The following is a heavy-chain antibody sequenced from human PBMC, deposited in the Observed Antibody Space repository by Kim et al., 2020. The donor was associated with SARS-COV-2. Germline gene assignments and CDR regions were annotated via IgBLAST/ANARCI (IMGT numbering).Heavy chain of an antibody. CDR1: GGSVSSGSYY. CDR2: IYYSGST. Sequence: SETLSLTCTVSGGSVSSGSYYWSWIRQPPGKGLEWIGYIYYSGSTNYNPSLKSRVTISVDTSKNQFSLKLSSVTAADTAVYYCARARWYCSSTSCYRYYYYGMDVWGQGTTVTVSS. CDR3: ARARWYCSSTSCYRYYYYGMDV. J-gene: IGHJ6*02. D-gene: IGHD2-2*02. V-gene: IGHV4-61*01.